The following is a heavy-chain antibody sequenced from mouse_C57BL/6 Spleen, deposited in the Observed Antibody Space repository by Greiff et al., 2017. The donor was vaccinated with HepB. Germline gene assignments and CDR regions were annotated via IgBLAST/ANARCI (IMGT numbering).Heavy chain of an antibody. CDR3: ARRDYYGAMDY. J-gene: IGHJ4*01. V-gene: IGHV1-55*01. CDR2: IYPGSGST. CDR1: GYTFTSYW. Sequence: VKLQQSGAELVKPGASVKMSCKASGYTFTSYWITWVKQRPGQGLEWIGDIYPGSGSTNYNEKFKSKATLTVDTSSSTAYMQLSSLTSEDSAVYYCARRDYYGAMDYWGQGTSVTVSS. D-gene: IGHD1-1*01.